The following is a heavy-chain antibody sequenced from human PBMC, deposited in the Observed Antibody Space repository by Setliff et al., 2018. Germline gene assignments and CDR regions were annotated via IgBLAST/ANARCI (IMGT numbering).Heavy chain of an antibody. CDR2: IYTSGST. J-gene: IGHJ6*03. V-gene: IGHV4-4*07. CDR1: GGSISSYY. CDR3: ARGQRYCSGGSCYYYKDV. Sequence: KTSETLSLTCTVSGGSISSYYWSWIRQPAGKGLEWIGRIYTSGSTNYNPSLKSRVTMSVDTSENQFSLKLSSVTAADTAVYYCARGQRYCSGGSCYYYKDVWGKGTTVTASS. D-gene: IGHD2-15*01.